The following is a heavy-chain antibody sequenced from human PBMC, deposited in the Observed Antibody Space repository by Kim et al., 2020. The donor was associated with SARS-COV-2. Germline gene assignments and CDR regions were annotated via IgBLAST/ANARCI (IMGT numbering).Heavy chain of an antibody. CDR3: ARDSESYGMDV. CDR2: T. Sequence: TNYNPSLKSRVTISVDTSKNQFSLKLSSVTAADTAVYYCARDSESYGMDVWGQGTTVTVSS. V-gene: IGHV4-59*01. J-gene: IGHJ6*02.